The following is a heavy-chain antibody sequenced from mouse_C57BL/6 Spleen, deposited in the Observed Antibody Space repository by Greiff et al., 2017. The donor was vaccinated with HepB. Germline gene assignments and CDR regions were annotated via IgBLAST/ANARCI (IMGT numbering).Heavy chain of an antibody. D-gene: IGHD3-2*01. Sequence: EVMLVESGGGLVKPGGSLKLSCAASGFTFSSYTMSWVRQTPEKRLEWVATISGGGGNTYYPESVKGRFTISRDNAKNTLYLQMSSRRSEDTALYYCARHAADSTWFAYWGQGTLVTVSA. J-gene: IGHJ3*01. CDR2: ISGGGGNT. V-gene: IGHV5-9*01. CDR1: GFTFSSYT. CDR3: ARHAADSTWFAY.